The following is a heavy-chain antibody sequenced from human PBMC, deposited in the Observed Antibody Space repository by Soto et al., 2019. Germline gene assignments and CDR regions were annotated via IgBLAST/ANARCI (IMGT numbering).Heavy chain of an antibody. CDR2: INPNSGGT. V-gene: IGHV1-2*04. Sequence: ASVKVSCKASGYTFTGYYMHWVRQAPGQGLEWMGWINPNSGGTNYAQKFQGWVTMTRDKSISTAYMELSRLRSDDTAVYYCARGAVVAAKAFDIWGQGTMVTVSS. CDR3: ARGAVVAAKAFDI. D-gene: IGHD2-15*01. J-gene: IGHJ3*02. CDR1: GYTFTGYY.